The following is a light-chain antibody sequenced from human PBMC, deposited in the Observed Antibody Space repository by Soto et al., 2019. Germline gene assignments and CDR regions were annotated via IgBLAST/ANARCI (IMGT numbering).Light chain of an antibody. CDR2: DAS. CDR3: QQYGTWPPLT. V-gene: IGKV3-15*01. Sequence: DIVMTQSPATLSVSPGEGATLSCRASQSVHSALAWYQQRPGQTPRLLIYDASTRATGIPDRFSGSGSGTEFTLTISRLQSEDFAIYYCQQYGTWPPLTFGGGTQVEI. J-gene: IGKJ4*01. CDR1: QSVHSA.